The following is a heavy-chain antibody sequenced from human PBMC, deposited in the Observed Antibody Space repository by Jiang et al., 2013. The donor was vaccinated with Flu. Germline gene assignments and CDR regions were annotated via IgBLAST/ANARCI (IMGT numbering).Heavy chain of an antibody. D-gene: IGHD2-15*01. J-gene: IGHJ4*02. CDR3: ASFIPYFSGRGY. CDR2: IFYSGST. Sequence: LLKPSETLSLTCTVSGGSISSTSYYWGWIRQPPGKGLEWIGSIFYSGSTYYNPSLKSRVSISVDMSRNQFSLHLRSVTAADTAVYYCASFIPYFSGRGYWGQGTLVTVSS. V-gene: IGHV4-39*07. CDR1: GGSISSTSYY.